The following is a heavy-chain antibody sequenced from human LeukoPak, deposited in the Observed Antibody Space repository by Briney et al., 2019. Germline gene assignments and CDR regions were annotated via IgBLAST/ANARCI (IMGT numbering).Heavy chain of an antibody. CDR2: IYHSGST. V-gene: IGHV4-4*02. CDR3: ARASYSSSPSNPNWFDP. D-gene: IGHD6-6*01. Sequence: SETLSLTCAVSGGSISSSNWWSWVRQPPGKGLEWIGSIYHSGSTYYNPSLKSRVTISVDTSKNQFSLKLSSVTAADTAVYYCARASYSSSPSNPNWFDPWGQGTLVTVSS. J-gene: IGHJ5*02. CDR1: GGSISSSNW.